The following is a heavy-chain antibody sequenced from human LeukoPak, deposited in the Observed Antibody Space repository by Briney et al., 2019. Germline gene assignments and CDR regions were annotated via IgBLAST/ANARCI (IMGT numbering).Heavy chain of an antibody. D-gene: IGHD3-10*01. CDR3: ARVGYYARAFDI. J-gene: IGHJ3*02. CDR2: IYYSGST. Sequence: SETLSLTCTVSGGSISSYYWSWIRQPPEKGLEWIGYIYYSGSTNYNPSLKSRVTISVDTSKNQFSLKLSSVTAADTAVHYCARVGYYARAFDIWGQGTMVTVSS. V-gene: IGHV4-59*01. CDR1: GGSISSYY.